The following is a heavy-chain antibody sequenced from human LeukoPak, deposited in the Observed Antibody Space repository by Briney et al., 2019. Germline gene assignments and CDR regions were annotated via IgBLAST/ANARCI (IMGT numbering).Heavy chain of an antibody. CDR2: IYHYGTT. V-gene: IGHV4-38-2*02. D-gene: IGHD7-27*01. J-gene: IGHJ4*02. CDR1: GYSISSGYY. Sequence: SETLSLTCSVSGYSISSGYYWGWIRQSPGKGLEWIGSIYHYGTTYYNPSLKSRATISADTSKNQFSLKLYSVTAADTAVYYCATRKLGNDYWGQGTLVTVSS. CDR3: ATRKLGNDY.